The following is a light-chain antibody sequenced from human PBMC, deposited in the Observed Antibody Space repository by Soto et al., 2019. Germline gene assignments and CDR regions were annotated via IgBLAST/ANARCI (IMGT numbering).Light chain of an antibody. J-gene: IGKJ1*01. CDR1: QGISTY. V-gene: IGKV1-39*01. CDR2: AAS. CDR3: QQSYSTPRT. Sequence: IQMTQSPSSLSASVGDRVTITCRASQGISTYLNWYQQKPGKAPKLLIYAASSLQSGVPSRFSGSGSETDFTLTISSLQPEDFATYYCQQSYSTPRTFGQGTKVDI.